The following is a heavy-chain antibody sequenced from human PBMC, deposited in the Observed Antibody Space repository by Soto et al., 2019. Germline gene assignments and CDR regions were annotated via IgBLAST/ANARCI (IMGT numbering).Heavy chain of an antibody. CDR1: GYTFTSYG. CDR3: ARDSYDSDGSTYFQH. Sequence: QVQLVQSGAEVKKPGASVKVSCKASGYTFTSYGIAWVRQAPGQGLEWMGWINAYSGSTNYAQKSQGRVTMNADTSTSTAYMELRSLRSDDTAVFYCARDSYDSDGSTYFQHWGQGTLITVSS. V-gene: IGHV1-18*01. J-gene: IGHJ1*01. D-gene: IGHD3-22*01. CDR2: INAYSGST.